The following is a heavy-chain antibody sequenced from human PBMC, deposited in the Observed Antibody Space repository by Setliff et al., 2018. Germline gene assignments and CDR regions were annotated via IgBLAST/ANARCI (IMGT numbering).Heavy chain of an antibody. Sequence: ASETLSLTCTVSGGSISSSSYYWGWIRQPPGKGLEWIGSIYYSGSTYYNPSLKSRVTISVDTSKNQFSLKLSSVTAADTAVYYCARSFSRREKFLLDYWGQGALVTVSS. J-gene: IGHJ4*02. CDR3: ARSFSRREKFLLDY. V-gene: IGHV4-39*01. CDR1: GGSISSSSYY. CDR2: IYYSGST.